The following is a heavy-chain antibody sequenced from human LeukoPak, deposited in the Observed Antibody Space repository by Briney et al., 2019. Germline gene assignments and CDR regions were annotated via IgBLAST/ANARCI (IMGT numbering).Heavy chain of an antibody. J-gene: IGHJ6*03. Sequence: SETLSLTCTVSGGSMSSYYWSWIRQPPGKGLEWIGYSYYSGSTYYNPSLKSRVTISVDTSKNQFSLKLSSVTAADTAVYYCASSRYSSGWYDSSYYYYMDVWGKGTTVTISS. CDR2: SYYSGST. CDR3: ASSRYSSGWYDSSYYYYMDV. CDR1: GGSMSSYY. D-gene: IGHD6-19*01. V-gene: IGHV4-59*01.